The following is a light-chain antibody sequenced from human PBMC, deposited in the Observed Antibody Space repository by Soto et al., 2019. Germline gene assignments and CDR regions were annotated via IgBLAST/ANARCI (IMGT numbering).Light chain of an antibody. V-gene: IGKV3-15*01. CDR1: QSVSSN. Sequence: EIVMTQSPATLSVSPGERATLSCRASQSVSSNLAWYQQKPGQAPRLLIYGASTRATGIPAWFSGSRSGTEFTLTISSLQSEDFAVYYCQQYNNWPPWTFGQGTKVEIK. J-gene: IGKJ1*01. CDR3: QQYNNWPPWT. CDR2: GAS.